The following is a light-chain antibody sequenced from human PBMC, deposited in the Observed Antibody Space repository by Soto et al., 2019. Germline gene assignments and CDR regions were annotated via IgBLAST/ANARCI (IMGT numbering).Light chain of an antibody. J-gene: IGLJ1*01. CDR2: EVS. CDR1: SSDVCGYNY. CDR3: SSYTSSSTLYV. V-gene: IGLV2-14*01. Sequence: QSALTQPASVSGSPGQSITISCTGTSSDVCGYNYVSWYQQHPGKAPKFMIYEVSNRPSGVSNRFSGSKSGNTASLTISGLQAEDEADYYCSSYTSSSTLYVFGTGTKVTVL.